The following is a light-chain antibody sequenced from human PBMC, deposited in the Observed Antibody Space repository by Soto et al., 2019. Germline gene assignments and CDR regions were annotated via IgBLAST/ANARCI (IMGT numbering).Light chain of an antibody. CDR1: SSDVGGYKF. CDR2: DVS. CDR3: SSYAGSNTYV. V-gene: IGLV2-8*01. Sequence: QSALTQPASVSGSPGQSITISCTGTSSDVGGYKFVSWYQQHPGKAPKFLIYDVSERPSGVPDRFSGSKSGNTASLTVSGLQAEDEADYFCSSYAGSNTYVFGTGTKLTVL. J-gene: IGLJ1*01.